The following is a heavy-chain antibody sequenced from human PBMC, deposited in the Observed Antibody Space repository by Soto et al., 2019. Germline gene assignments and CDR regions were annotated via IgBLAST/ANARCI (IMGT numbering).Heavy chain of an antibody. Sequence: PGGSLRLSCAAPWFTVSNKYMSWVRQAPGKGLEWVSVIYSGGSTFYADSVRGRFTISRDNSKNTVNLQMNSLRAEDTAVYYCARGSWFDPWGQGTLVTVSS. V-gene: IGHV3-66*01. D-gene: IGHD2-15*01. CDR2: IYSGGST. CDR1: WFTVSNKY. J-gene: IGHJ5*02. CDR3: ARGSWFDP.